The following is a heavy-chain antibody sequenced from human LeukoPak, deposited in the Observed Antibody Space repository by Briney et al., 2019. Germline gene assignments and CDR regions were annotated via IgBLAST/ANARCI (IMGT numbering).Heavy chain of an antibody. J-gene: IGHJ5*02. V-gene: IGHV1-18*01. Sequence: ASVKVSCKASGYTFTSYGISWVRQAPGQGLEWMGWISAYNGNTSYAQKLQSRVTMTTDTSTSTAYMELRSLRSDDTAVYYCARGYYDFWSGYYKGWFDPWGQGTLVTVSS. CDR1: GYTFTSYG. CDR3: ARGYYDFWSGYYKGWFDP. CDR2: ISAYNGNT. D-gene: IGHD3-3*01.